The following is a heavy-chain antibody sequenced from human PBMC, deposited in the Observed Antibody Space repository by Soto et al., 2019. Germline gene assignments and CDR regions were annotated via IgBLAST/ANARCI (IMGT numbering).Heavy chain of an antibody. CDR1: GFILSDCA. D-gene: IGHD7-27*01. J-gene: IGHJ6*03. V-gene: IGHV3-48*02. CDR3: ARDLSWGSNWYYYMDV. CDR2: ISSSSSVM. Sequence: EVQLVESGGGLVQPGGSLRLSCATAGFILSDCAMNWVRQAPGKGLEWVSYISSSSSVMDYADSVKGRFTISRDNVSNSLSFQMNSLIDEDTDVYYCARDLSWGSNWYYYMDVWRKGTTVTVSS.